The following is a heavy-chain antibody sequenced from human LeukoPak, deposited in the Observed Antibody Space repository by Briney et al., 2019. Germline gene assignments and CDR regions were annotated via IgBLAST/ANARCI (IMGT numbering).Heavy chain of an antibody. CDR1: GFTLTTYA. V-gene: IGHV3-23*01. Sequence: PGGSLRLSCAASGFTLTTYAMSWVRQAPGKGLEWVSAISGSGGSTYYADSVKGRFTISRDNSKNTLYLQMNSLRAEDTAVYYCARHVLRFLEWLFHFDYWGQGTLVTVSS. CDR3: ARHVLRFLEWLFHFDY. J-gene: IGHJ4*02. D-gene: IGHD3-3*01. CDR2: ISGSGGST.